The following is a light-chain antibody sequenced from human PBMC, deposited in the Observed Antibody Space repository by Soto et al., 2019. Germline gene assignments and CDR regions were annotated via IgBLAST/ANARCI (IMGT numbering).Light chain of an antibody. CDR1: TTNIGSNY. V-gene: IGLV1-47*01. CDR2: RND. Sequence: QSVLTQPPSASGTPGQRVTISCSGSTTNIGSNYVYWYQHFPGTAPKLLIYRNDQRPSGVPDRFSGSKSGTSASLAISGLRSEDEAEDHCATWDDRRSGVVFGGGTKLTVL. CDR3: ATWDDRRSGVV. J-gene: IGLJ2*01.